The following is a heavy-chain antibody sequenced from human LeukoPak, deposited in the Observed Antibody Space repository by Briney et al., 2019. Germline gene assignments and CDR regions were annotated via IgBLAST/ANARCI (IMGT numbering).Heavy chain of an antibody. CDR2: ISWNSGSI. V-gene: IGHV3-9*01. CDR1: GFTFDDYA. Sequence: PGGSLRLSCAASGFTFDDYAMHWVRQAPGKGLEWVSGISWNSGSIGYADSVKGRFTISRDNAKNSLYLQMNSLRAEDTALYYCAKDYGSGSYYNFDYWGRGTLVTVSS. CDR3: AKDYGSGSYYNFDY. J-gene: IGHJ4*02. D-gene: IGHD3-10*01.